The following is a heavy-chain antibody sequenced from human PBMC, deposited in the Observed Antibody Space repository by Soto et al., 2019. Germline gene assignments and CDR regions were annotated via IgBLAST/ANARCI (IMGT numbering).Heavy chain of an antibody. CDR1: GGSFSGYY. CDR2: INHSGST. Sequence: PSETLSLTCAVYGGSFSGYYWSWIRQPPGKGLEWIGEINHSGSTNYNPSLKSRVTISVDTSKNQFSLKLSSVTAADTAVYYCARAQDSSSWLLDYWGQGTLVTVSS. J-gene: IGHJ4*02. V-gene: IGHV4-34*01. D-gene: IGHD6-13*01. CDR3: ARAQDSSSWLLDY.